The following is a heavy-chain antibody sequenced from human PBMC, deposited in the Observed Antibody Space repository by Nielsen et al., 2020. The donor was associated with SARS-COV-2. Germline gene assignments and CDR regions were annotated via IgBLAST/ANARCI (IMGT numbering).Heavy chain of an antibody. J-gene: IGHJ6*03. V-gene: IGHV4-34*01. CDR3: ARGRDGGIYAYLHHMDV. CDR1: GGSFSGYY. D-gene: IGHD5-24*01. Sequence: SQTLSLTCAVYGGSFSGYYWTWISQAPGKGLEWIGEINHIGGTNYIPPLTSRVTISVDTSRRQFSLKMTSLTAADTAVYYCARGRDGGIYAYLHHMDVWGEGTAVTVSS. CDR2: INHIGGT.